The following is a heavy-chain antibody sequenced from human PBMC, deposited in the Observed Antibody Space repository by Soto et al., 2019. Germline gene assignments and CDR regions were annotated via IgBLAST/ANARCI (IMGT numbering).Heavy chain of an antibody. CDR3: ASGMSRDGYNYHYYGMDV. V-gene: IGHV1-69*13. J-gene: IGHJ6*02. D-gene: IGHD5-12*01. CDR1: GGTFSSYA. Sequence: ASVKVSCKASGGTFSSYAISWVRQAPGQGLEWMGGIIPIFGTANYAQKFQGRVTITADESTSTAYMELSSLRSEDTAVYYCASGMSRDGYNYHYYGMDVWGQRTTVTVSS. CDR2: IIPIFGTA.